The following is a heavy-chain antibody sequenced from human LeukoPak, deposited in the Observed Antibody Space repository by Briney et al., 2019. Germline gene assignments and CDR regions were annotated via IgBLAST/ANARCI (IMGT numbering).Heavy chain of an antibody. CDR1: GGTFSSYA. CDR3: ARALLWFGESLL. V-gene: IGHV1-2*02. Sequence: ASVKVSCKASGGTFSSYAISWVRQAPGQGLEWMGWINPNSGGTNYAQKFQGRVTMTRDTSISTAYMELSRLRSDDTAVYYCARALLWFGESLLWGQGTLVTVSS. D-gene: IGHD3-10*01. CDR2: INPNSGGT. J-gene: IGHJ4*02.